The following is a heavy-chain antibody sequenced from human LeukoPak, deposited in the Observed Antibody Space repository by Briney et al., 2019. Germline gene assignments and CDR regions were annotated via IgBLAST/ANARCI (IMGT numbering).Heavy chain of an antibody. D-gene: IGHD5-18*01. V-gene: IGHV1-18*01. J-gene: IGHJ4*02. Sequence: ASVKVSCKASGYTFTSYGISWVRPAPGQGLGWMGWISAYNGNTNYAQTLQGRVTITTDTSTSTAYMELRSLRSDDTAVYYCAREYSYGYFLYWGQGTLVTVSS. CDR3: AREYSYGYFLY. CDR2: ISAYNGNT. CDR1: GYTFTSYG.